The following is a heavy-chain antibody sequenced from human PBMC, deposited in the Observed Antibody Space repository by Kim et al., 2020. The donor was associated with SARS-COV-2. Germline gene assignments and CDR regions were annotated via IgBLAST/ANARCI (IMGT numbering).Heavy chain of an antibody. V-gene: IGHV4-31*03. CDR3: ARVGEISHGSEKWPVHFFDY. Sequence: SETLSLTCSVSGGSLSRGGYYWSWIRQHPEKGLEWIGYINYSGTTHYNPSLKSRVSISVDPSKNQFSLKMTSVTAADTAVYYCARVGEISHGSEKWPVHFFDYWGQGSLVTVSS. J-gene: IGHJ4*02. D-gene: IGHD3-16*01. CDR2: INYSGTT. CDR1: GGSLSRGGYY.